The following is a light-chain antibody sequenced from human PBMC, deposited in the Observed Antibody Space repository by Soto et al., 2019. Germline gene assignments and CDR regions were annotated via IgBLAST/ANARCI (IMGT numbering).Light chain of an antibody. Sequence: DVVMTQSPLSLPVTRGQPASISCRSSQSLVSSNGNTFLIWFQQRPGQSPRRLIYKVSNRHSAVPDRFTGSGSGTDFTLEISRVEAEDVGVYYCMQATHWPWTFGQGTKVEIK. V-gene: IGKV2-30*01. CDR2: KVS. J-gene: IGKJ1*01. CDR1: QSLVSSNGNTF. CDR3: MQATHWPWT.